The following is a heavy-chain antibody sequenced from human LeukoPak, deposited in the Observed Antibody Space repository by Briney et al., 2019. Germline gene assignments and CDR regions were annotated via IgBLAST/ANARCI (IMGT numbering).Heavy chain of an antibody. CDR3: ARRNVDTDFDY. CDR2: IYYAGNT. D-gene: IGHD5-18*01. Sequence: PSETLSLTCTVSGGSFSNYYWSWIRQPPGKGLEWIGYIYYAGNTNYNPSLKSRVTISVETSKNQFSLKLSSVTAADTAVYYCARRNVDTDFDYWGQGTLVTVSS. V-gene: IGHV4-59*08. CDR1: GGSFSNYY. J-gene: IGHJ4*02.